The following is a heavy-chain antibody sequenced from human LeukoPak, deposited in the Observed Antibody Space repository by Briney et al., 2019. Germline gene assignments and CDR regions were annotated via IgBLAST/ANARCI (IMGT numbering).Heavy chain of an antibody. J-gene: IGHJ4*02. V-gene: IGHV3-23*01. CDR3: ARLNYGDYELDY. CDR1: GFTFTNYA. Sequence: GGSLRLSCAASGFTFTNYAMSWVRQTPGKGLEWVAATVGSRPDTYHADSVKGRFTVSRDNSKNTLYLQMNSLRAEDTAVYYCARLNYGDYELDYWGQGTLVTVSS. D-gene: IGHD4-17*01. CDR2: TVGSRPDT.